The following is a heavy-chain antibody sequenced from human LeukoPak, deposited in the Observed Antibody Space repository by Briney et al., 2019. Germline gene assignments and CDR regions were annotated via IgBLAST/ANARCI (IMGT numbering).Heavy chain of an antibody. CDR2: IYYSGST. CDR1: GGSISSSSSY. V-gene: IGHV4-39*07. CDR3: ARGGSIQLWFENWFDP. D-gene: IGHD5-18*01. Sequence: PSETLSLTCTVSGGSISSSSSYWGWIRQPPGKGLEWIGSIYYSGSTYYNPSLKSRVTISVDTSKNQFSLKLSSVTAADTAVYYCARGGSIQLWFENWFDPWGQGTLVTVSS. J-gene: IGHJ5*02.